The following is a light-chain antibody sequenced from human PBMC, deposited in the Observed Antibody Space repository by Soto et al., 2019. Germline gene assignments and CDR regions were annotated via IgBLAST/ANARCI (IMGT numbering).Light chain of an antibody. CDR2: DAS. J-gene: IGKJ4*01. Sequence: DFQMTQSPSTLSASVGDRVTITCQASQGISKFLNWYQQKPGKAPKLLIFDASDLETGVPSRFSGHRSGTDFSFTISSLQPEDIATYYCQQYDNYPLTFGGGTKVDIK. CDR3: QQYDNYPLT. CDR1: QGISKF. V-gene: IGKV1-33*01.